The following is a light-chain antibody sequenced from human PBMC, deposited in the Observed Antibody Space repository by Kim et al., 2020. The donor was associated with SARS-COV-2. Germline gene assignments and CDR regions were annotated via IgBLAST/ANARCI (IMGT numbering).Light chain of an antibody. CDR1: SSDVGAYNL. V-gene: IGLV2-14*03. Sequence: QSITISCTGTSSDVGAYNLVSWFQQHPGQAPKLMIYDVTYRPSGVSNRFSASKSGNTASLTISGLQAEDEADYYCSSYTITNTLVFGTGTKVTVL. CDR3: SSYTITNTLV. J-gene: IGLJ1*01. CDR2: DVT.